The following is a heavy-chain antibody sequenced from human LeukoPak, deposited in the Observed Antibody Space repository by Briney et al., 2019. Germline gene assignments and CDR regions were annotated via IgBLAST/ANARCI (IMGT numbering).Heavy chain of an antibody. D-gene: IGHD5-24*01. CDR2: ISSSSSYI. V-gene: IGHV3-21*01. CDR3: ARDKREMATVAFDI. J-gene: IGHJ3*02. CDR1: GFTFSSYS. Sequence: GGSLRLSCAASGFTFSSYSMNWVRQAPGKGLEWVSSISSSSSYIYYADSVKGRFTIPRDNAKNSLYLQMNSLRAEDTAVYYCARDKREMATVAFDIWGQGTMVTVSS.